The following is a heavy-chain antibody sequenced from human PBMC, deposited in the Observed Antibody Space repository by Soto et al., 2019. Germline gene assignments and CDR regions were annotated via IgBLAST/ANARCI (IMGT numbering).Heavy chain of an antibody. Sequence: SETLSLTCTASGGSISSSSYYWGWIRQPPGKGLEWIGSIYYSGSTYYNPSLKSRVTISVDTSKNQFSLKLSSVTAADTAVYYCARRTTVVTPLVAFDIWGQGTMVPVSS. J-gene: IGHJ3*02. D-gene: IGHD4-17*01. V-gene: IGHV4-39*01. CDR1: GGSISSSSYY. CDR3: ARRTTVVTPLVAFDI. CDR2: IYYSGST.